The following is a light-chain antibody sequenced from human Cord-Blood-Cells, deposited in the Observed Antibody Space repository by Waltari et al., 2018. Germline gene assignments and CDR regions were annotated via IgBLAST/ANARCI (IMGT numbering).Light chain of an antibody. CDR1: QSVSSY. CDR2: DAS. CDR3: QQRSNLIT. Sequence: EIVLTQPPATRSSPPGERATLSCRASQSVSSYLAWYQQNPGQAPMLLIYDASNRATGIPARFSGSGSGTDFTLTISSLEPEDFAVYYCQQRSNLITFGQGTRLEIK. J-gene: IGKJ5*01. V-gene: IGKV3-11*01.